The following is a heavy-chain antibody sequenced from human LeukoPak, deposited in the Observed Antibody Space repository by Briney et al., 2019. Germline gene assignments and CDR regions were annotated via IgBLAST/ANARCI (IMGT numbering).Heavy chain of an antibody. D-gene: IGHD6-13*01. J-gene: IGHJ4*02. CDR1: GFTFSDYY. V-gene: IGHV3-11*01. Sequence: KPGGSLRLSCAASGFTFSDYYMSWIRQAPGRGLEWVSYISSSGSTIYYADSVKGRFTISRDNAKNSLYLQMNSLRAEDTAVYYCARSHKGHGSSAIQGYFDYWGQGTLVTVSS. CDR3: ARSHKGHGSSAIQGYFDY. CDR2: ISSSGSTI.